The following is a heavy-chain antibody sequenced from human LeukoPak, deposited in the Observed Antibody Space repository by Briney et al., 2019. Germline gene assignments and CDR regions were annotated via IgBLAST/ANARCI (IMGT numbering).Heavy chain of an antibody. CDR2: IYTSGST. D-gene: IGHD2-15*01. V-gene: IGHV4-4*07. J-gene: IGHJ4*02. Sequence: SETLSLTCSVSGGSISSYCWTWIRQPAGKGLEWIGRIYTSGSTNYNPSLKSRVTMSLDTSKNQFSLKLSSVTAADTAVYYWARGDDSHPYDYWGQGTLVTVSS. CDR3: ARGDDSHPYDY. CDR1: GGSISSYC.